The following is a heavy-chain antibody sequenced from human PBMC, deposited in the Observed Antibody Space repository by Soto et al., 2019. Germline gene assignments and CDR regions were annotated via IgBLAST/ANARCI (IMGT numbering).Heavy chain of an antibody. CDR1: GGSISSSSYY. CDR2: IYYSGST. J-gene: IGHJ6*03. V-gene: IGHV4-39*01. CDR3: ARNRPQVDYDFWSYYYYYYMDV. D-gene: IGHD3-3*01. Sequence: SETLSLTCTVSGGSISSSSYYWGWIRQPPGKGLEWIGSIYYSGSTYYNPSLKSRVTISVDTSKNQFSLKLSSVTAADTAVYYCARNRPQVDYDFWSYYYYYYMDVWGKGTTVTVSS.